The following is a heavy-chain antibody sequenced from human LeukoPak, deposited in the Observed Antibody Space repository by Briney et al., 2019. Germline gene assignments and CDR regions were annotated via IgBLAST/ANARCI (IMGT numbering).Heavy chain of an antibody. J-gene: IGHJ4*02. D-gene: IGHD6-13*01. CDR1: GGSITSGGYS. CDR2: IYHSGST. CDR3: ARGGQLVPDY. Sequence: SQTLCLTCAVSGGSITSGGYSWSWIRPPPGKGLEWIGYIYHSGSTYYNPSLKSRVTISVDRSTNQYSLKLSSVTAADTAVYYCARGGQLVPDYWGQGTLVTVSS. V-gene: IGHV4-30-2*01.